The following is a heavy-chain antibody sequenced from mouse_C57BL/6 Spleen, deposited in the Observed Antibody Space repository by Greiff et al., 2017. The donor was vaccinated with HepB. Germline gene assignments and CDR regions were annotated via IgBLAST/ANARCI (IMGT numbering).Heavy chain of an antibody. CDR2: IFPGDGDT. CDR3: AREWERSSPYYFDY. Sequence: VQLQQSGPELVKPGASVKISCKASGYAFSSSWMNWVKQRPGKGLEWLGRIFPGDGDTNYNGKFKGKATLTADNSSSTANMQLSSLTSEDSAVYFCAREWERSSPYYFDYWGQGTTLTVSS. D-gene: IGHD1-3*01. V-gene: IGHV1-82*01. CDR1: GYAFSSSW. J-gene: IGHJ2*01.